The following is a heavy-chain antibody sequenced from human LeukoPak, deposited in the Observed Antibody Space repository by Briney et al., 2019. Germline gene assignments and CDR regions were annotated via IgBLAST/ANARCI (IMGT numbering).Heavy chain of an antibody. Sequence: GASVKVSCKASGYTFTGYYMHWVRQAPGQGLEWMGWINPNSGGTNYAQKFQGRVTMTRDTSISTAYMELSRLRSDDTALYYCARAAGELYYGDYPLGGNFDYWGQGTLVTVSS. CDR3: ARAAGELYYGDYPLGGNFDY. V-gene: IGHV1-2*02. CDR2: INPNSGGT. CDR1: GYTFTGYY. D-gene: IGHD4-17*01. J-gene: IGHJ4*02.